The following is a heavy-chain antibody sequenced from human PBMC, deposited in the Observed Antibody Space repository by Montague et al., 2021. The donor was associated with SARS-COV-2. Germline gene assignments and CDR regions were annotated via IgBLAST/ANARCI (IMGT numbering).Heavy chain of an antibody. V-gene: IGHV2-5*02. CDR3: AHRKVLAAAWDY. CDR2: IYWDDDK. J-gene: IGHJ4*02. Sequence: PALVKPTQILTLTCTFSGFSLSTSGVGVGWIRQPPGKALERLALIYWDDDKRYSPSLKSRLTITKDTSKNQVVLTMTNMDPVDTATYYCAHRKVLAAAWDYWGQGTLVTVSS. CDR1: GFSLSTSGVG. D-gene: IGHD6-13*01.